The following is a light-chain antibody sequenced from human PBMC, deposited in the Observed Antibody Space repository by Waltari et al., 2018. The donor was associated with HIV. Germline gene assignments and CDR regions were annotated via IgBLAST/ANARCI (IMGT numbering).Light chain of an antibody. Sequence: SYEGTQPPSVSVSPGQTASITCSGDKLGDKHACWYQQKPGQSPVLVIYQDRKRPSGFPERFSGSNSGNTATLTISGTQAMDEADYYCQAWDSSTVVFGGGTKLTVL. J-gene: IGLJ2*01. CDR3: QAWDSSTVV. CDR1: KLGDKH. CDR2: QDR. V-gene: IGLV3-1*01.